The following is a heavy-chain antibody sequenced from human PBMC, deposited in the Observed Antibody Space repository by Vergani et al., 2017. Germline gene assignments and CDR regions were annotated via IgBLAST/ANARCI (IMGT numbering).Heavy chain of an antibody. CDR1: GYTFTGYY. V-gene: IGHV1-2*02. J-gene: IGHJ5*02. CDR2: INPNSGGT. Sequence: QVQLVQSGAEVKKPGASVKVSCKASGYTFTGYYMHWVRQAPGQGLEWMGWINPNSGGTNYAQKFQGRVTMTRDTSKNQFSLKLSSVTAADTAVYYCARGQRGTAKPSAWFDPWGQGTLVTVSS. D-gene: IGHD6-13*01. CDR3: ARGQRGTAKPSAWFDP.